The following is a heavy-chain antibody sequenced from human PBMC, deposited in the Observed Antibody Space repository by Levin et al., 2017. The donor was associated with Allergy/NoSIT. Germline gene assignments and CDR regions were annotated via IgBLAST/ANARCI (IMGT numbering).Heavy chain of an antibody. V-gene: IGHV4-39*01. CDR2: IYYSGST. CDR3: AMGVGATTGLDY. Sequence: SQTLSLTCTVSGGSISSSSYYWGWIRQPPGKGLEWIGSIYYSGSTYYNPSLKSRVTISVDTSKNQFSLKLSSVTAADTAVYYCAMGVGATTGLDYWGQGTLVTVSS. D-gene: IGHD1-26*01. J-gene: IGHJ4*02. CDR1: GGSISSSSYY.